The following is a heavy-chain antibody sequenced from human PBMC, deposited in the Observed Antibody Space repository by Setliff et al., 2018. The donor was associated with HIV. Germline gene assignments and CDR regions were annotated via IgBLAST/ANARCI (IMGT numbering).Heavy chain of an antibody. D-gene: IGHD6-13*01. V-gene: IGHV1-18*01. CDR3: VRDRWKEQLVEGWFDP. CDR2: ISAHNDVT. CDR1: GYTFSTYG. J-gene: IGHJ5*02. Sequence: ASVKVSCKASGYTFSTYGISWVRQAPGQGLEWMGWISAHNDVTHYAQHLQGRVTMTTDTSTSTAYMELRSLRSDDTAVYYCVRDRWKEQLVEGWFDPWGQGTLVTVSS.